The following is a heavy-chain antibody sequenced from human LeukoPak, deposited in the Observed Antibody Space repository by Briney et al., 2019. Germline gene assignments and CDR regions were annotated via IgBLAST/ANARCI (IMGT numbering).Heavy chain of an antibody. Sequence: ASVKVSCKASGYTFTGYYMHWVRQAPGQGLEWMGWINPNSGGTNYAQKFQGRVTMTTDTSTSTAYMELRSLRSDDTAVYYCARDAPGRNYGDYRELDYWGQGTLVTVSS. CDR3: ARDAPGRNYGDYRELDY. J-gene: IGHJ4*02. CDR2: INPNSGGT. V-gene: IGHV1-2*02. CDR1: GYTFTGYY. D-gene: IGHD4-17*01.